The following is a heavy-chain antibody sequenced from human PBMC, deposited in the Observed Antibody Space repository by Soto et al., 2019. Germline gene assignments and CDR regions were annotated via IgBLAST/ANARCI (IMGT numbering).Heavy chain of an antibody. V-gene: IGHV3-11*06. J-gene: IGHJ5*02. CDR2: ISSSSDYT. CDR1: GFTFSDYY. Sequence: QVQVVESGGGLVKPGGSLSLSCAASGFTFSDYYMNWIRQAPGKGLEWVSYISSSSDYTKYADSVKGRFTISRDNAKSSLYLQMNSLRAEDTAVYYCARGGVRGTTSRGQVYTWGQGTLVTVSS. D-gene: IGHD1-7*01. CDR3: ARGGVRGTTSRGQVYT.